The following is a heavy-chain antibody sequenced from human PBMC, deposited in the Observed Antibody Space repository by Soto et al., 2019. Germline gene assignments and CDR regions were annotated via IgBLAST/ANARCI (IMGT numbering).Heavy chain of an antibody. Sequence: QVQLVQSGAEVKKPGSSVKVSCKASGGTFSSYAISWVRQAPGQGLEWMGGIIPIFGTANYAQKFQGRVTMTAVASTRNAYMELSSLGSEDPAADYCARYLRKLGYCSGGSCSSGLLQGFDYWGQGTVVTVSS. CDR1: GGTFSSYA. CDR3: ARYLRKLGYCSGGSCSSGLLQGFDY. D-gene: IGHD2-15*01. V-gene: IGHV1-69*01. CDR2: IIPIFGTA. J-gene: IGHJ4*02.